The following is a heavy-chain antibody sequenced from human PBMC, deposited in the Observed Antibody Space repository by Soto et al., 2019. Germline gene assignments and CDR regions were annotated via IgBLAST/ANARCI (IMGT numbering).Heavy chain of an antibody. Sequence: ESLQISGKGSGSSSASYWSGWMRQMPGKDLDWMGIIYPGDSDTRYSPSFQGQVTISADKSISTAYLQWSSLKASDTAMYYCARLPLRGYSGYDSENAFAVWGQGTMVTGSS. J-gene: IGHJ3*01. D-gene: IGHD5-12*01. CDR3: ARLPLRGYSGYDSENAFAV. V-gene: IGHV5-51*01. CDR1: GSSSASYW. CDR2: IYPGDSDT.